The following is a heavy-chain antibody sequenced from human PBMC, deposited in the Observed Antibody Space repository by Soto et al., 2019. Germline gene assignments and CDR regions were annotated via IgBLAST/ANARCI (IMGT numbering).Heavy chain of an antibody. J-gene: IGHJ4*02. CDR3: ANSPSYPVHLDY. CDR1: GFTFSSYG. D-gene: IGHD1-26*01. CDR2: ISYDGSNK. V-gene: IGHV3-30*18. Sequence: QVQLVESGGGVVQPGRSLRLSCAASGFTFSSYGMHWVRQAPGKGLEWVAVISYDGSNKYYADSVKGRFTISRDNSKNTLYLQMNSLRAEDTAVYYCANSPSYPVHLDYWGQGTLVTVSS.